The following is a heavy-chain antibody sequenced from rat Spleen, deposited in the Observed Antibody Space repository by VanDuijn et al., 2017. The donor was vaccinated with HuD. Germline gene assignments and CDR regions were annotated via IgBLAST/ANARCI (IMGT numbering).Heavy chain of an antibody. CDR2: INGAGST. V-gene: IGHV3-3*01. D-gene: IGHD1-2*01. CDR1: GYSITTNY. J-gene: IGHJ4*01. CDR3: ARAYYYGSYMGYVMDA. Sequence: EVQLQESGPGLVKPSQSLSLTCSVTGYSITTNYWDWIRKFPGNKLEWMGYINGAGSTDYNPSLKSSRISITRDTSKNQLFLQVNSVNTEDTATYYCARAYYYGSYMGYVMDAWGQGASVTVSS.